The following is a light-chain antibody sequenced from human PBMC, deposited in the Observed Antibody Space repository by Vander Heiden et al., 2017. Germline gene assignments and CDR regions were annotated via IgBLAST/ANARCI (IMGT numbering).Light chain of an antibody. CDR3: SAYTSSHTLV. J-gene: IGLJ3*02. Sequence: QSALPQPASVSGSTGQSITIACTGTSSDVGGYNYVSWYQQRPGKAPELRIYDVSTRPSGVSNRFSGSKSGNTASLTISGLQAEDEADYYCSAYTSSHTLVFGGGTKLTVL. CDR1: SSDVGGYNY. V-gene: IGLV2-14*03. CDR2: DVS.